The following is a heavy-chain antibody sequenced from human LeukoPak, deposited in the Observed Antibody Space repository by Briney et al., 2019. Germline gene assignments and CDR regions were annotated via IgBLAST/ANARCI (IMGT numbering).Heavy chain of an antibody. CDR2: IWSDGSNK. Sequence: GGSLRLSCAASGFTFSNYDIHWVRQAPGKGLEWVTFIWSDGSNKYYADSVKGRFTISRDNSKNTVYLQMNSLRAEDTAVYYCARDLIIWGASLLGAFDIWGQGTMVTVSS. CDR1: GFTFSNYD. J-gene: IGHJ3*02. D-gene: IGHD3-16*01. CDR3: ARDLIIWGASLLGAFDI. V-gene: IGHV3-33*01.